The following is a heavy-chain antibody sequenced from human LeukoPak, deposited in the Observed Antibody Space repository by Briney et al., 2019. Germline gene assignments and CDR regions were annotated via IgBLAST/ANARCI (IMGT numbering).Heavy chain of an antibody. D-gene: IGHD6-6*01. Sequence: GSLRLSCAASGFTFKKFAISWVRQAPGKGLEWVSTISGSGGSTYYADSVKGRFTISRDNSKNTLYLQMDSLRDEDTAVYYCASGRGIENSSPLDYWGQGTLVTVSS. CDR3: ASGRGIENSSPLDY. CDR2: ISGSGGST. J-gene: IGHJ4*02. CDR1: GFTFKKFA. V-gene: IGHV3-23*01.